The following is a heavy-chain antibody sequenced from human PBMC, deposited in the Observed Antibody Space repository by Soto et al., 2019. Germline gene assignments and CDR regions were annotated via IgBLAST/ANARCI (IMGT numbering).Heavy chain of an antibody. V-gene: IGHV4-39*01. Sequence: SETLSLTCTVSGGSISSSSYYWGWIRQPPGKGLEWIGSIYYSGSTYYNPSLKSRVTISVDTSKNQFSLKLSSVTAADTAVYYCARHTLELRYYYGMDVWGQGTTVTAP. CDR3: ARHTLELRYYYGMDV. CDR1: GGSISSSSYY. CDR2: IYYSGST. D-gene: IGHD1-7*01. J-gene: IGHJ6*02.